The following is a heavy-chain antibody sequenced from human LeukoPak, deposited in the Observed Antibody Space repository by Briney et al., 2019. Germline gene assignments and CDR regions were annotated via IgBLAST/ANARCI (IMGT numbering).Heavy chain of an antibody. J-gene: IGHJ4*02. CDR3: AREVSEGFDF. V-gene: IGHV3-21*01. Sequence: PGGSLRLSCTASGFTFSGYSMNWIRQAPGKGLEWVSSFGTRSTSIYHAGSVKGRFAISRDNAKNSLCLQMNSLRAEDTALYYCAREVSEGFDFWGQGTQVTVSS. CDR1: GFTFSGYS. D-gene: IGHD3-22*01. CDR2: FGTRSTSI.